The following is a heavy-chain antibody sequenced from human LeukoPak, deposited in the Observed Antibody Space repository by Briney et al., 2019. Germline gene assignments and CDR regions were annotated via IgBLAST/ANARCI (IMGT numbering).Heavy chain of an antibody. CDR1: GYTFTSYA. D-gene: IGHD2-2*01. Sequence: GASVKVSCKASGYTFTSYAMHWVRQAPGQRLEWMGWINAGNGNTKYSQKFQGRVTITRDTSASTAYMELSSLRSEDTAVYYCARDKPLPEYQLLPWGNWFDPWGQGTLVTVSS. CDR2: INAGNGNT. J-gene: IGHJ5*02. V-gene: IGHV1-3*01. CDR3: ARDKPLPEYQLLPWGNWFDP.